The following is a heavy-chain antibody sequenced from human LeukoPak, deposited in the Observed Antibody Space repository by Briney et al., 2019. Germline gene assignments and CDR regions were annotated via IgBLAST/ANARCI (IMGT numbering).Heavy chain of an antibody. D-gene: IGHD1-1*01. J-gene: IGHJ6*02. CDR1: GGSISSYY. CDR2: IYYSGST. CDR3: ARVAPLESYGMDV. V-gene: IGHV4-59*01. Sequence: SETLSLTRTVSGGSISSYYWSWIRQPPGKGLEWIGYIYYSGSTNYNPSLKSRVTISVDTSKNQFSLKLSSVTAADTAVYYCARVAPLESYGMDVWGQGTTVTVSS.